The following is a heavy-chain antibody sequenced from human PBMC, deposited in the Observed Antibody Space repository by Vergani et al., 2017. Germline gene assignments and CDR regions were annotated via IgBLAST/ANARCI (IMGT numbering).Heavy chain of an antibody. CDR2: IYYSGST. Sequence: QVQLQESGPGLVKPSQTLSLTCTVSGDSISSGDYYWSWIRQPPGKGLEWIGYIYYSGSTYYNPSLESRVTISVDTSKNQFSLKLSSVTAADTAVYYCARDLIENDTYGRSGYWGPGTLVTVSS. CDR1: GDSISSGDYY. D-gene: IGHD6-25*01. V-gene: IGHV4-30-4*01. CDR3: ARDLIENDTYGRSGY. J-gene: IGHJ1*01.